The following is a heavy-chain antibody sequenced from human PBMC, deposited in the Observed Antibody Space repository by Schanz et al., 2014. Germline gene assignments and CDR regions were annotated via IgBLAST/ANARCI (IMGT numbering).Heavy chain of an antibody. CDR3: VRVKGEHSGHDYIVY. D-gene: IGHD5-12*01. V-gene: IGHV4-4*07. Sequence: QVHLQESGPGLVKPSETLSVTCTVSGGSINNYFWTWIRQPAGKGLEWIGRIYSNGISHYNPSLESRVTMSVDTSKNKFSLNLTPVTPADTAIYYCVRVKGEHSGHDYIVYWGQGIQVTLSP. J-gene: IGHJ4*02. CDR1: GGSINNYF. CDR2: IYSNGIS.